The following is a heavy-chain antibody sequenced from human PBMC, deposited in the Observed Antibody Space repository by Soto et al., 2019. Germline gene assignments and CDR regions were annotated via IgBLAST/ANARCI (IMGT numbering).Heavy chain of an antibody. Sequence: PGGSLRLSCAASGFTFSSYWMHWVRQAPGKGLVWVSRVNSDESSTSYADSVKGRFTISRDNAKNTLYLQMNSLRAEDTALYYCARGGYYRYDAFHIWGQGIMVTVSS. J-gene: IGHJ3*02. CDR1: GFTFSSYW. CDR3: ARGGYYRYDAFHI. V-gene: IGHV3-74*01. D-gene: IGHD3-22*01. CDR2: VNSDESST.